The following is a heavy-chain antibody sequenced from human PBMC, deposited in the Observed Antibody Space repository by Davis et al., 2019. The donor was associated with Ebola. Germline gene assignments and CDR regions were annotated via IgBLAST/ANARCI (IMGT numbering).Heavy chain of an antibody. J-gene: IGHJ4*02. CDR2: ISYDGSDK. CDR3: ARDWDYYGSGSYYDKLDY. CDR1: EFTFSTYG. V-gene: IGHV3-30*03. Sequence: GESLKISCAASEFTFSTYGMHWVRQAPGKGLEWVAVISYDGSDKYYADSVKGRFTISRENSKNTLYLQMNSLRVEDTAVYYCARDWDYYGSGSYYDKLDYWGQGTLVTVSS. D-gene: IGHD3-10*01.